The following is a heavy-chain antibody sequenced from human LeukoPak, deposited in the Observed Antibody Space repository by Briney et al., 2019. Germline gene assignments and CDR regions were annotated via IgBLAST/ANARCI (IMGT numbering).Heavy chain of an antibody. Sequence: ASVKVSCKASGYTFTSYGISWVRQAPGQGLEWMGWISAYNGNTNYAQKLQGRVTMTTDATTRPAYMELRSLRSDDTAVYYCARDVSSTSSWWFDPWGQGTLVIVSS. CDR1: GYTFTSYG. CDR3: ARDVSSTSSWWFDP. J-gene: IGHJ5*02. CDR2: ISAYNGNT. V-gene: IGHV1-18*01. D-gene: IGHD2-2*01.